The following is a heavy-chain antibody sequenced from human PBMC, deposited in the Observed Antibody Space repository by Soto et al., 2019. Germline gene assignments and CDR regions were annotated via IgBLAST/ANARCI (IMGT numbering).Heavy chain of an antibody. CDR3: AKVDTAMVRHAGAFDY. CDR1: GFTFSSYG. J-gene: IGHJ4*02. Sequence: QVQLVESGGGVVQPGRSLRLSCAASGFTFSSYGMHWVRQAPGKGLEWVAVISYDGSNKYYADSVKGRFTISRDNSKNTLYLQMNSLRAKDTAVYYCAKVDTAMVRHAGAFDYWGQGTLVTVSS. V-gene: IGHV3-30*18. CDR2: ISYDGSNK. D-gene: IGHD5-18*01.